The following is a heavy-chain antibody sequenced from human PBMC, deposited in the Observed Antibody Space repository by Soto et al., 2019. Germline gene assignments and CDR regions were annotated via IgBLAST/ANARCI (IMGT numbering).Heavy chain of an antibody. Sequence: XETLSLTCTVSGASCSSRSHYWAWIRQPPGKGVEWISSIHYTGNKHYSPSLKSRLTISIDTSRNQFSLTLNSVTAADTAVYYCARQGADPSTWSGGGFLDFWGQGILATVSS. CDR1: GASCSSRSHY. CDR2: IHYTGNK. J-gene: IGHJ4*02. D-gene: IGHD6-13*01. V-gene: IGHV4-39*01. CDR3: ARQGADPSTWSGGGFLDF.